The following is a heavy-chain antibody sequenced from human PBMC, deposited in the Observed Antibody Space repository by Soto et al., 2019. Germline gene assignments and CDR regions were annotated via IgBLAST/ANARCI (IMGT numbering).Heavy chain of an antibody. Sequence: PSETLSLTCTVSGGSISSYYWSWIRQPAGKGLEWIGRIYTTGSTNYNPSLKSRVTMSVDTPKDQFSLRLSSVTTADTAVYYCAGLRGYAGSPIDYWGQGTLVTSPQ. D-gene: IGHD2-15*01. J-gene: IGHJ4*02. V-gene: IGHV4-4*07. CDR1: GGSISSYY. CDR3: AGLRGYAGSPIDY. CDR2: IYTTGST.